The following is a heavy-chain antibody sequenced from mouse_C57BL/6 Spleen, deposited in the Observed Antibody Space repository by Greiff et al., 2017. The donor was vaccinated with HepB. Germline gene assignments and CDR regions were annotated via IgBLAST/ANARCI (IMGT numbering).Heavy chain of an antibody. Sequence: EVQRVESGPGLVKPSQSLSLTCSVTGYSITSGYYWNWIRQFPGNKLEWMGYISYDGSNNYNPSLKNRISITRDTSKNQFFLKLNSVTTEDTATYYCASLGSYWYFDVWGTGTTVTVSS. V-gene: IGHV3-6*01. CDR3: ASLGSYWYFDV. J-gene: IGHJ1*03. CDR2: ISYDGSN. CDR1: GYSITSGYY. D-gene: IGHD2-14*01.